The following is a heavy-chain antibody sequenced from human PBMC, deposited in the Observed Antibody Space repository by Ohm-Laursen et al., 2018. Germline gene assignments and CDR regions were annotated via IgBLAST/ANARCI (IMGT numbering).Heavy chain of an antibody. Sequence: PGTLSLTCTVSGGSISPYYWSWFRLPPGKGLEWIGYIYYSGSTNYNPSLKSRVTFSLDTSGNQFSLQLTSATAADTAVYYCARHSPTPQRTFDYWGQGTLVTVSS. V-gene: IGHV4-59*08. J-gene: IGHJ4*02. CDR2: IYYSGST. CDR1: GGSISPYY. D-gene: IGHD6-25*01. CDR3: ARHSPTPQRTFDY.